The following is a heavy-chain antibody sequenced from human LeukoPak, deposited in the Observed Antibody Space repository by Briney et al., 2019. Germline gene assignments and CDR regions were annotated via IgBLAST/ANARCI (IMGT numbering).Heavy chain of an antibody. CDR1: GFTFSSYS. V-gene: IGHV3-48*02. CDR3: ATYDLPPDGMGV. Sequence: GGSLRLSCAASGFTFSSYSMNWVRQAPGKGLEWVSYISSSSTIYYADSVKGRFTISRDNAKNSLYLQMNSLRDEDTALYYCATYDLPPDGMGVWGHGTSVTVSS. CDR2: ISSSSTI. D-gene: IGHD3-3*01. J-gene: IGHJ6*02.